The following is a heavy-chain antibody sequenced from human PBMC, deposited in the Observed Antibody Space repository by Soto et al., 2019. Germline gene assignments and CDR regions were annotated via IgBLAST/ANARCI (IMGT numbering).Heavy chain of an antibody. CDR1: GFTFSDYY. J-gene: IGHJ4*02. Sequence: PGGSLRLSCAASGFTFSDYYMSWIRQAPGKGLEWVSYISSSGSTIYYADSVKGRFTISRDNSKNTLYLQMNSLRAEDTAVYYCAKDNHPVVVNPLFDYWGQGTLVTVSS. CDR3: AKDNHPVVVNPLFDY. V-gene: IGHV3-11*04. CDR2: ISSSGSTI. D-gene: IGHD3-22*01.